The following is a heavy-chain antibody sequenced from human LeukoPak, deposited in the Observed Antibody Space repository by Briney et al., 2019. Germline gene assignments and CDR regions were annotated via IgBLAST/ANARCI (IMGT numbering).Heavy chain of an antibody. CDR1: GFTFSTYA. CDR2: ISYDGRDK. J-gene: IGHJ4*02. Sequence: GGSLRLSCAASGFTFSTYAMHWVRQAPGKGLEWVAVISYDGRDKSYADSVKGRFTISRDNPKNTLFLQISSLRAEDTAVYYCARGGGDGYNFGFWGQGTLVTVSS. V-gene: IGHV3-30*04. CDR3: ARGGGDGYNFGF. D-gene: IGHD5-24*01.